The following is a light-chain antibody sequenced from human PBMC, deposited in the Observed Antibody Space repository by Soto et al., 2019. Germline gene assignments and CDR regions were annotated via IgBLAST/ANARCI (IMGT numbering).Light chain of an antibody. J-gene: IGKJ5*01. V-gene: IGKV1-5*01. CDR1: QSISSY. CDR3: QQYNSYSIT. Sequence: DIQMTQSPSWLQAYVGDRGSITWRAGQSISSYLNWYQQKPGKDHKLMIYDASSLESGVTSRFSGSGSGTEFTLTIRSMQPDDFATYYCQQYNSYSITCGEGTRVEI. CDR2: DAS.